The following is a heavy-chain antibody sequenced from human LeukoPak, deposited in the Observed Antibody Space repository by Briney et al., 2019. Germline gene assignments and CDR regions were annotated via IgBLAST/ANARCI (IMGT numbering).Heavy chain of an antibody. CDR1: GYTFTGYY. Sequence: ASVKVSCKASGYTFTGYYMHWVRQAPGQGLEWMGWINPNSGDTNYSQKFQGRVSMTRDTSINTAYMELSRLTSGDTAVYYCARDLYSSGWTDAFDIWGQGTMVTVSS. CDR2: INPNSGDT. CDR3: ARDLYSSGWTDAFDI. D-gene: IGHD6-19*01. V-gene: IGHV1-2*02. J-gene: IGHJ3*02.